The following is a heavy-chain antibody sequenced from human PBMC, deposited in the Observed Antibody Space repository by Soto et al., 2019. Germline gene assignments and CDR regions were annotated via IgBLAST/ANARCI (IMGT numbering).Heavy chain of an antibody. D-gene: IGHD3-22*01. CDR1: GGSISSYY. Sequence: SETLSLTCTVSGGSISSYYGGWFRQPPGKGLEWIGYIYYSGSTTHHPSLKSRVTISVDTSKNHFSLNLTSVSAADTAVYYCARLGGYYQAFDQWGQGSRVTVS. V-gene: IGHV4-59*08. J-gene: IGHJ4*02. CDR3: ARLGGYYQAFDQ. CDR2: IYYSGST.